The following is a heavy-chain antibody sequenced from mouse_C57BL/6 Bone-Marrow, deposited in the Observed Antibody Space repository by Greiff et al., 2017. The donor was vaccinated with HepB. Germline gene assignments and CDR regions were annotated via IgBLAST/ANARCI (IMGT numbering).Heavy chain of an antibody. CDR2: IHPNSGST. J-gene: IGHJ3*01. D-gene: IGHD1-1*01. V-gene: IGHV1-64*01. Sequence: VQLQQPGAELVKPGASVKLSCKASGYTFTSYWMHWVKQRPGQGLEWIGMIHPNSGSTNYNEKIKSKATLTVDKSSSTAYMQLSSLTSEDSAVYYCARGFITTVVESNWGQGTLVTVSA. CDR1: GYTFTSYW. CDR3: ARGFITTVVESN.